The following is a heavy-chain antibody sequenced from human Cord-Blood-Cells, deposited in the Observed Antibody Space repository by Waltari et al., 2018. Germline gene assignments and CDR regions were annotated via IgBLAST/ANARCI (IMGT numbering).Heavy chain of an antibody. D-gene: IGHD2-15*01. Sequence: QVQLQQWSAGLLKPSETLSLTCAVYGGSFSGYYWSWIRQPPGKGLEWIGEINHSGSTNYNPSLKSRVTISVDTSKNQFSLKLSSVTAADTAVYYCARGRWDIVVVVAALWYFNLWGRGTLVTVSS. V-gene: IGHV4-34*01. CDR1: GGSFSGYY. CDR3: ARGRWDIVVVVAALWYFNL. CDR2: INHSGST. J-gene: IGHJ2*01.